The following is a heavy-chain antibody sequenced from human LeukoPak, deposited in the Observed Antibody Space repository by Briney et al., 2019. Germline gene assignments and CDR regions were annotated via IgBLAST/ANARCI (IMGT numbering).Heavy chain of an antibody. J-gene: IGHJ5*02. V-gene: IGHV4-31*03. Sequence: SETLSLTCTVSGGSISSGGYYWSWLRQHPGKGLEWIGYIYYSGSTYYNPSLKSRVTISVDTSKNQFSLKLSSVTAADTAVYYCAREVFSYGYPVSEERWFDPWGQGTLGTVSS. CDR2: IYYSGST. CDR1: GGSISSGGYY. CDR3: AREVFSYGYPVSEERWFDP. D-gene: IGHD5-18*01.